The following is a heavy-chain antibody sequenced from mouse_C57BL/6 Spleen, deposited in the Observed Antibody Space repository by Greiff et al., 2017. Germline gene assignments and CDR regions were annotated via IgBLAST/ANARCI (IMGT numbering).Heavy chain of an antibody. V-gene: IGHV1-64*01. CDR2: IHPNSGST. CDR1: GYTFTSYW. J-gene: IGHJ2*01. D-gene: IGHD2-2*01. Sequence: QVQLKQPGAELVKPGASVKLSCKASGYTFTSYWMHWVKQRPGQGLEWIGMIHPNSGSTNYNEKFKSKATLTVDKSSSTAYMQLSSLTSEDSAVYYCARWDLFGYDESYFDYWGQGTTLTVSS. CDR3: ARWDLFGYDESYFDY.